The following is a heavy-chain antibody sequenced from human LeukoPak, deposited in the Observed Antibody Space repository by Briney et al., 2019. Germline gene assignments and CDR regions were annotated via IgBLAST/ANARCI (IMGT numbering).Heavy chain of an antibody. J-gene: IGHJ5*02. D-gene: IGHD3-3*01. V-gene: IGHV3-21*01. CDR2: ISSSSSYI. CDR3: ASAGTYYDFWSGYSNWFDP. CDR1: GFTFSSHR. Sequence: PGGSLRLSCAASGFTFSSHRMNWVRHAPGKGLEWVSSISSSSSYIYYADSVKGRYTISRDNAKNSLYLQMNSLRAEDTAVYYCASAGTYYDFWSGYSNWFDPWGQGTLVTVSS.